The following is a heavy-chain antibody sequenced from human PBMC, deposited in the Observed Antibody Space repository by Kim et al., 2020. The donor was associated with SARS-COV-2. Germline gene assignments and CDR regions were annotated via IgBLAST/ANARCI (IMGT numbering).Heavy chain of an antibody. V-gene: IGHV3-48*02. D-gene: IGHD3-9*01. CDR3: ARDHDWAFDY. Sequence: MVYADSVKGRFTISSDSAKNSLYLQMNSLRDEDAAVYYCARDHDWAFDYWGQGILVSVSS. CDR2: M. J-gene: IGHJ4*02.